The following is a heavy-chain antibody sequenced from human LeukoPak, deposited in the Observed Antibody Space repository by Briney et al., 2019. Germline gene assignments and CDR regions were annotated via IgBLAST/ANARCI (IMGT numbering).Heavy chain of an antibody. CDR1: GGSFSGHY. CDR3: ARGTESSGWNFDY. Sequence: SENLSLTCAVYGGSFSGHYWTWIRQSPGKGLEWIGEINHSGSTNYNPSLKSRVAISLDASENQFSLRVTSVTAADTAVYYCARGTESSGWNFDYWGQGTLVTVSS. V-gene: IGHV4-34*01. D-gene: IGHD6-25*01. J-gene: IGHJ4*02. CDR2: INHSGST.